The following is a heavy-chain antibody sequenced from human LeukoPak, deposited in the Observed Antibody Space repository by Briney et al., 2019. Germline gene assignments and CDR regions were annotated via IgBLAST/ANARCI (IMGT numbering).Heavy chain of an antibody. CDR2: INPNSGDT. CDR1: GYSFTGYF. Sequence: ASVKVSCKTSGYSFTGYFMHWVRLAPGQGLEWMGWINPNSGDTKYAQRFQGRVTMTRDTSINTAYMELRRLTSDDTAVYYCARVPSMIRGVVNYGMDVWGQGTTVTVSS. CDR3: ARVPSMIRGVVNYGMDV. J-gene: IGHJ6*02. D-gene: IGHD3-10*01. V-gene: IGHV1-2*02.